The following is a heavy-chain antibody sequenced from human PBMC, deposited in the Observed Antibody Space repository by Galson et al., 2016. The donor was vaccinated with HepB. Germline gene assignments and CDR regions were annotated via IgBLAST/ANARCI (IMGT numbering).Heavy chain of an antibody. V-gene: IGHV3-23*01. D-gene: IGHD1-26*01. Sequence: SLRLSCAASGFTFNNYGMTWVRQAPGKGLEVVPSIMRSGDSTDYADSVRGRFTISRDNSKNTLSLQMNSLRAEDTAVYYCVQGSTAPAVWGKGTTVTVSS. J-gene: IGHJ6*04. CDR2: IMRSGDST. CDR1: GFTFNNYG. CDR3: VQGSTAPAV.